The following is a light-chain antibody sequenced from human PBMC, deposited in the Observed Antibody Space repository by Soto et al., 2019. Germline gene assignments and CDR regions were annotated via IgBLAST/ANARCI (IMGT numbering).Light chain of an antibody. J-gene: IGKJ5*01. CDR2: GAS. CDR1: QSVSSIY. CDR3: QKYYTSPIT. Sequence: EIVLTQSPGTLSVSPGERATLSCRASQSVSSIYLAWYQKKPGQAPSLLIYGASRRAAGIPDRCSGSGSGTAFTISISRLEHEDFSDYYCQKYYTSPITFGQGTRLEIK. V-gene: IGKV3-20*01.